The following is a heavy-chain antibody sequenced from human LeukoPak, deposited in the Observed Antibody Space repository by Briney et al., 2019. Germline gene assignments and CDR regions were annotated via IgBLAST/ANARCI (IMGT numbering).Heavy chain of an antibody. V-gene: IGHV3-7*01. CDR2: IKQDGSNK. CDR3: AKGGSSGYYVDY. Sequence: GGSLRLSCAASGFTFSSYWMSWVRQAPGKGPEWVANIKQDGSNKYYADSVKGRFTISRDNSKNTLYLQMNSLRAEDTAVYYCAKGGSSGYYVDYWGQGTLVTVSS. CDR1: GFTFSSYW. D-gene: IGHD3-22*01. J-gene: IGHJ4*02.